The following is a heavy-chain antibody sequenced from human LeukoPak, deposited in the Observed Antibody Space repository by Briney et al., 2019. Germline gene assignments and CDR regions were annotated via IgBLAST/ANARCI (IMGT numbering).Heavy chain of an antibody. CDR1: GFTFSIYA. J-gene: IGHJ4*02. Sequence: GGSLRLSCAASGFTFSIYAMHWVRQAPGKGLEYISSVSRDGAATYYADSVAGRFTISRDNSKNTLFLQMGSLRADDMAVYYCARPRTPYTRGWYGGVFEFWGQGALVTVSS. D-gene: IGHD6-19*01. CDR3: ARPRTPYTRGWYGGVFEF. CDR2: VSRDGAAT. V-gene: IGHV3-64*02.